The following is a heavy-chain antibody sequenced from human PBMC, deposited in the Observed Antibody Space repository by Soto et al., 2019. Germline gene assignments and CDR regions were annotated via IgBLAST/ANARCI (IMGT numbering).Heavy chain of an antibody. CDR1: GFTFSSYA. V-gene: IGHV3-30-3*01. CDR3: ARGPRYCSSTSCKYYYYGMDV. D-gene: IGHD2-2*01. Sequence: GGSLRLSCAASGFTFSSYAMHWVRQAPGKGLEWVAVISYDGSNKYYADSVKGRFTISRDNSKNTLYLQMNSLRAEDTAVYYCARGPRYCSSTSCKYYYYGMDVWGQGTTVTVSS. CDR2: ISYDGSNK. J-gene: IGHJ6*02.